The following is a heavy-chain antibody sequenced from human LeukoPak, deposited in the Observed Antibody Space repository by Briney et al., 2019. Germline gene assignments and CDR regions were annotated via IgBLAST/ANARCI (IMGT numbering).Heavy chain of an antibody. Sequence: GGSLRLSCAASGFTFDDYGMSWVRQAPGKGLEWVSGINWNGGSTGYADSVKGRFTISRDNAKNSLYLQMNSLRAEDTAVYYCASGGYSYGWNYWGQGTLVTVSS. V-gene: IGHV3-20*04. CDR1: GFTFDDYG. CDR3: ASGGYSYGWNY. D-gene: IGHD5-18*01. CDR2: INWNGGST. J-gene: IGHJ4*02.